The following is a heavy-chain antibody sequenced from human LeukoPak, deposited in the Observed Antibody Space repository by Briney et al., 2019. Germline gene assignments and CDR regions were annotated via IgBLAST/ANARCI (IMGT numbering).Heavy chain of an antibody. V-gene: IGHV7-4-1*02. CDR1: GYTFNTHS. CDR3: ARGPSGYHNT. CDR2: INADTGKP. J-gene: IGHJ4*02. D-gene: IGHD5-12*01. Sequence: GASVKVSCKASGYTFNTHSITWVRQAPGQGLEWLGWINADTGKPTYAQDFTGRFVFSLDTSVSTAYLQISSLKAEDTAVYYCARGPSGYHNTGGQGTLVTVSS.